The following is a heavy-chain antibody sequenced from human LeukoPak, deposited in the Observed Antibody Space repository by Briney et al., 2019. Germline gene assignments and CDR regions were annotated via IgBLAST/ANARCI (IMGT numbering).Heavy chain of an antibody. CDR1: GGSFTGYY. CDR3: ARNFQYFDLPDY. Sequence: SETLSLTCAVYGGSFTGYYWSWISQPPGKGMEWSGEINHSGSTNYNPSLKSRVTISVDTSKNQFSLKLSSVTAADTAVYYCARNFQYFDLPDYWGQGTLVTVSS. J-gene: IGHJ4*02. D-gene: IGHD2/OR15-2a*01. V-gene: IGHV4-34*01. CDR2: INHSGST.